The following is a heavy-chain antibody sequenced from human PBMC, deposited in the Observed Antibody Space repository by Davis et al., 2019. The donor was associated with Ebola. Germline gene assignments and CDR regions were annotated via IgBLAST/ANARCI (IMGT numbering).Heavy chain of an antibody. Sequence: GESLKISCAASGFTFSSYAMSWVRQAPGKGLEWVSAISGSGGSTYYADSVKGRFTISRDNSKNTLYLQMNSLRAGDTAVYYCAKGSVTIFGVAPDYYGMDVWGKGTTVTVSS. D-gene: IGHD3-3*01. V-gene: IGHV3-23*01. J-gene: IGHJ6*04. CDR3: AKGSVTIFGVAPDYYGMDV. CDR2: ISGSGGST. CDR1: GFTFSSYA.